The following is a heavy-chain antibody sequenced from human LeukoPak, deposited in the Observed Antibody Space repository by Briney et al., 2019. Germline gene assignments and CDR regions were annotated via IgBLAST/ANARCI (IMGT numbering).Heavy chain of an antibody. CDR1: GYTFTGYY. Sequence: ASVKVSCKASGYTFTGYYIHWVRQAPGQGLEWMGWINPNSGGTKYAQKFQGRVTMTRDTSISTAYMELSRLRSDDTAVYYCARDRGNSYSDYWGQGTLVTVSS. J-gene: IGHJ4*02. V-gene: IGHV1-2*02. CDR2: INPNSGGT. CDR3: ARDRGNSYSDY. D-gene: IGHD5-18*01.